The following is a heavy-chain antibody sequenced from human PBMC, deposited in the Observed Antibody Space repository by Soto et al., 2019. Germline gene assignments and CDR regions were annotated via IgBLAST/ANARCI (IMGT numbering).Heavy chain of an antibody. V-gene: IGHV4-31*03. CDR2: IYYSGST. CDR1: GGSISSGGYY. D-gene: IGHD6-19*01. Sequence: SETLSLTCTVSGGSISSGGYYWSWIRQHPGKGLEWIGYIYYSGSTYYNPSLKSRATISVDTSKNQFSLKLSSVTAAETAVYYCARGRLGSGYSSGWYGLYFDYWGQGTLVTVSS. J-gene: IGHJ4*02. CDR3: ARGRLGSGYSSGWYGLYFDY.